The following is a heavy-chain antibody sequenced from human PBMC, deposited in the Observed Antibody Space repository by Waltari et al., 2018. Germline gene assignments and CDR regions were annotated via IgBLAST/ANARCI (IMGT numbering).Heavy chain of an antibody. V-gene: IGHV4-38-2*01. Sequence: QVQLQESGPGLVKPSETLSLTCAVSGYSLSRGYYWGWIRQPPGKGLEWIGSIYHSGSTYYNPSLKSRVTISVDTSKNQFSLKLSSVTAADTAVYYCAGNYGGNSGDYWGQGTLVTVSS. CDR1: GYSLSRGYY. CDR3: AGNYGGNSGDY. J-gene: IGHJ4*02. CDR2: IYHSGST. D-gene: IGHD4-17*01.